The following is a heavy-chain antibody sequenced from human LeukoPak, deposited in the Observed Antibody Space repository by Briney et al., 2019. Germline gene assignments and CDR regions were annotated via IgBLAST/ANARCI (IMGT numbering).Heavy chain of an antibody. V-gene: IGHV1-46*01. Sequence: ASVKVPCKASGYTFPSYFMHWVRQAPGQGLEWMGIINPTGGSTTYAQKFQGRVTMTRDTSTSTVYMELSSLRSDDTAVYYCARTAARRFDYWGQGTEVTVSS. J-gene: IGHJ4*02. CDR2: INPTGGST. D-gene: IGHD6-6*01. CDR1: GYTFPSYF. CDR3: ARTAARRFDY.